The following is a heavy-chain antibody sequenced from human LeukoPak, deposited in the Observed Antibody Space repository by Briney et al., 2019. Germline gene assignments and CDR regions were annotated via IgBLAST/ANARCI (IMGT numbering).Heavy chain of an antibody. J-gene: IGHJ4*02. CDR2: IYYSGST. D-gene: IGHD3-22*01. CDR3: TRIDGSGYYQDYFDY. V-gene: IGHV4-39*01. Sequence: PSQTLSLTCTVSGGSISSSSHYWGWIRQPPGKGLEWIASIYYSGSTYYNPSLRSRATISVDTSKNQFSLKLSSVTAADTAVYYCTRIDGSGYYQDYFDYWGQGTLVTVSS. CDR1: GGSISSSSHY.